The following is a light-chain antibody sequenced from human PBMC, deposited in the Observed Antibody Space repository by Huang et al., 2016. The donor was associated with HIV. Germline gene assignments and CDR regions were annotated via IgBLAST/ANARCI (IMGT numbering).Light chain of an antibody. CDR2: DAS. J-gene: IGKJ1*01. CDR3: QHYDNLWT. V-gene: IGKV1-33*01. CDR1: QDISNY. Sequence: DIQMTQSPSSLSASVGDRVTITCQASQDISNYLNWYQQKPGKAPKLLIYDASNLETGVSSRFSGSGSGTDFTFTISSLQPEDIATYYCQHYDNLWTFGQGTKVEIK.